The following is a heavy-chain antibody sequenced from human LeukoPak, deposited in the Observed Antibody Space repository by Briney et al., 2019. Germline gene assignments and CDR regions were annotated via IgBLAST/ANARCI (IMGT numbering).Heavy chain of an antibody. V-gene: IGHV1-2*02. CDR2: INPNSGGT. D-gene: IGHD3-10*01. J-gene: IGHJ4*02. Sequence: ASVKVFCKASGYTFTGYYMHWVRQAPGQGLEWMGWINPNSGGTNYAQKFQGRVTMTRDTSISTAYMELSGLRSDDTAVYYCASIYGSGSYFVYWGQGTLVTVSS. CDR1: GYTFTGYY. CDR3: ASIYGSGSYFVY.